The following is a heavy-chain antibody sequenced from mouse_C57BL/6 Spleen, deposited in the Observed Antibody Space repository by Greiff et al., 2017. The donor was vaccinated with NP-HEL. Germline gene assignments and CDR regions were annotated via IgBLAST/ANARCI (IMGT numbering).Heavy chain of an antibody. Sequence: QVQLQQSGAELVRPGASVKLSCKASGYTFTDYYINWVKQRPGQGLEWIARIYPGSGNTYYNEKFKGKATLTAEKSSSTAYMQLSSLTSEDSAVYFCARGRDYEDYWGQGTTLTVSS. D-gene: IGHD2-4*01. CDR2: IYPGSGNT. J-gene: IGHJ2*01. CDR1: GYTFTDYY. V-gene: IGHV1-76*01. CDR3: ARGRDYEDY.